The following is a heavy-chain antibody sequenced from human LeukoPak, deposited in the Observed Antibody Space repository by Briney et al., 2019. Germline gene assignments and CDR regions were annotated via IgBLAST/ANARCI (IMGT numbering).Heavy chain of an antibody. D-gene: IGHD3-16*02. CDR1: GFTFSSYA. CDR2: ISYDGSNK. CDR3: ARDTRVN. Sequence: GGSLRLSCAASGFTFSSYAMPWVRQAPGKGLEWVAVISYDGSNKYYADSVKGRFTTSRDNSKNTLYLQMNSLRAEDTAVYYCARDTRVNWGQGTLVTVSS. J-gene: IGHJ4*02. V-gene: IGHV3-30-3*01.